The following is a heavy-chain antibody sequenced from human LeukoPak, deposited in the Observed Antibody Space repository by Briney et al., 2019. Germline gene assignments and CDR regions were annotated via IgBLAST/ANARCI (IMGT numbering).Heavy chain of an antibody. V-gene: IGHV4-34*01. Sequence: PSETLSLTCAVYGGSFSGYYWSWIRQPPGKGLEWIGEINHSGSTNYNPSLKSRVTISVDTSKNQFSLKLSSVTAADTAVYYCARHAGIVGATNFDYWGQGTLVTVSS. CDR1: GGSFSGYY. CDR3: ARHAGIVGATNFDY. J-gene: IGHJ4*02. CDR2: INHSGST. D-gene: IGHD1-26*01.